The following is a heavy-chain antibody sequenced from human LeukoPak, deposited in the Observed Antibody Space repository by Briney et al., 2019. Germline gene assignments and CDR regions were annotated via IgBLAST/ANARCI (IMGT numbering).Heavy chain of an antibody. J-gene: IGHJ3*02. CDR2: IWHDGSEK. Sequence: GTSPSLSCAASGFIFSNYVMHWVRQAPGKGLEWVAVIWHDGSEKYYGDSVKGRFSISRDNSKNTLYLQMNSLRAEDTAVYFCVKESDAFDIWGQGTMVTVSS. CDR1: GFIFSNYV. CDR3: VKESDAFDI. V-gene: IGHV3-33*06.